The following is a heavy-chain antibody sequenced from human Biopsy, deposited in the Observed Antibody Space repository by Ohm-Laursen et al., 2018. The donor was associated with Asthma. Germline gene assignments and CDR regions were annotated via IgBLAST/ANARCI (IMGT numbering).Heavy chain of an antibody. Sequence: SETLSLTCAYRGSFRGYVWTWIRQPPGKGLEWIGEIPQGGATTFNPALNSRVTISIHPSKSQLSLRLTSMTAADTAVYYCASGPQWSGLDVWGQGTTVTVSS. CDR1: RGSFRGYV. CDR3: ASGPQWSGLDV. J-gene: IGHJ6*02. CDR2: IPQGGAT. D-gene: IGHD2-8*01. V-gene: IGHV4-34*01.